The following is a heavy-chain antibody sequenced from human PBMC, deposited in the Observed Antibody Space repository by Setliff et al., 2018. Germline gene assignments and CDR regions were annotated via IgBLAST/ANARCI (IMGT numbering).Heavy chain of an antibody. V-gene: IGHV5-51*01. CDR3: ARQKSTGSGNNWFDA. J-gene: IGHJ5*02. CDR1: GFSFTDFW. Sequence: PGESLKISCKGSGFSFTDFWIGWVRQMPGKGLEWMGLIYAGDSDTRYNPSFQGRVTMSADKSINTAYLQWSSLKASDTAIYYCARQKSTGSGNNWFDAWGQGTLVTVSS. D-gene: IGHD3-10*01. CDR2: IYAGDSDT.